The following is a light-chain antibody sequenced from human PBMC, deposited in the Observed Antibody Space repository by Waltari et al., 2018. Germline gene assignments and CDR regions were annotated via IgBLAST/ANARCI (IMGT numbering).Light chain of an antibody. Sequence: QSVLTQSPSASAIPGQGVTIPCSGTTSNDRSHKVPGYQQAPGSAPKPVIYKNNQRPSGVPDRFSGSKSGTSASLAIIGVRSEDEADYYCAAWDDSLRGWVFGGGTKVTVL. CDR1: TSNDRSHK. J-gene: IGLJ3*02. CDR3: AAWDDSLRGWV. CDR2: KNN. V-gene: IGLV1-47*01.